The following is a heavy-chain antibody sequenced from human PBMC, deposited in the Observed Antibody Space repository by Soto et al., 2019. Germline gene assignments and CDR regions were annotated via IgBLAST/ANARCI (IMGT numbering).Heavy chain of an antibody. Sequence: GGSLRLSCAASGFTFSSYAMSWVRQAPGKGLEWVAVISYDGSNKYYADSVKGRFTISRDNSKNTLYLQMNSLRAEDTAVYYCARDLEMATIFDYWGQGILVTVSS. CDR3: ARDLEMATIFDY. V-gene: IGHV3-30*04. CDR2: ISYDGSNK. CDR1: GFTFSSYA. J-gene: IGHJ4*02. D-gene: IGHD5-12*01.